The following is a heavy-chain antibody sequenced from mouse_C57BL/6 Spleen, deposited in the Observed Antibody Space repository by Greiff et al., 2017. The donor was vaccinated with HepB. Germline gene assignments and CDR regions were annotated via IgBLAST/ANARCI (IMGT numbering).Heavy chain of an antibody. CDR1: GYTFTNYW. D-gene: IGHD2-1*01. Sequence: VQLQQSGAELVRPGTSVKMSCKASGYTFTNYWIGWAKQRPGHGLEWIGDIYPGGGYTNYNEKFKGKATLTADKSSSTAYMQFSSLTSEDSAIYYCARSNYETLYYFDYWGQGTTLTVSS. J-gene: IGHJ2*01. CDR2: IYPGGGYT. CDR3: ARSNYETLYYFDY. V-gene: IGHV1-63*01.